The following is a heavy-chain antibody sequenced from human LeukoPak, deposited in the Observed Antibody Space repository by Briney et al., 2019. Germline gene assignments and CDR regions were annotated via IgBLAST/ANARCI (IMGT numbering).Heavy chain of an antibody. Sequence: SGPTVVNPTQTLTLTCTFSGFSLNTRRGGVGWIRQPSGKALEWLALIYWNDDKHYRPSLKSRLTITKDTSKNQVVLTMTNTDPVDTATYYCGHFIRVTTHFDYWGQGTLVTVSS. CDR2: IYWNDDK. J-gene: IGHJ4*02. V-gene: IGHV2-5*01. CDR3: GHFIRVTTHFDY. D-gene: IGHD2-21*02. CDR1: GFSLNTRRGG.